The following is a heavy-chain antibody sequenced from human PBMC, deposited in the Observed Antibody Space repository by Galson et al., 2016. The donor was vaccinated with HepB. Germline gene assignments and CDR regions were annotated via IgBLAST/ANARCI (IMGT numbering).Heavy chain of an antibody. CDR2: IIPLYGTT. CDR3: ARVRDGYNKYYHYGLDV. D-gene: IGHD5-24*01. CDR1: GDSFTSYG. Sequence: SVKVSCKALGDSFTSYGVNWVRQAPGQGLEWMGGIIPLYGTTNYAQKFQGRVTITADESTSTAYMELSSLRSEDTAVYYCARVRDGYNKYYHYGLDVWGQGTTVTVSS. J-gene: IGHJ6*02. V-gene: IGHV1-69*13.